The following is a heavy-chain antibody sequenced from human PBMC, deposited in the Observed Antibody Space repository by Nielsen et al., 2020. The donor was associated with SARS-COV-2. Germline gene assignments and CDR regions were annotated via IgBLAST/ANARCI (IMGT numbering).Heavy chain of an antibody. J-gene: IGHJ6*02. CDR2: IYTDGST. CDR1: GFTISSSF. Sequence: GESLKISCGASGFTISSSFMSWVRQAAGKGLDWVSVIYTDGSTSHADSVKGRFTISRDNSKNTLYLQMNSLRAEDTAVYYCARDNWGRMAVWGQRTTVTVSS. D-gene: IGHD7-27*01. V-gene: IGHV3-66*01. CDR3: ARDNWGRMAV.